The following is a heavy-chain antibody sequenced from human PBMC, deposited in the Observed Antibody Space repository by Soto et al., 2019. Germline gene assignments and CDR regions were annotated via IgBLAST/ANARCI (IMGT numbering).Heavy chain of an antibody. J-gene: IGHJ4*02. V-gene: IGHV3-48*03. CDR2: IDRSGSPI. CDR3: ATKIFGTTYFGN. CDR1: GFTFSSYE. Sequence: GGSLRLSCAASGFTFSSYEMNWVRQAPGKGLEWVSYIDRSGSPIYYADSVKGRFTISRDNAENSLYLQMHSLRVDDTAIYYCATKIFGTTYFGNWGRGALVTVSS. D-gene: IGHD1-7*01.